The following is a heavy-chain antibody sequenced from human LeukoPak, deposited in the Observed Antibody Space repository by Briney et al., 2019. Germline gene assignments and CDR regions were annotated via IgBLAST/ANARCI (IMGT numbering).Heavy chain of an antibody. CDR2: INWNGGST. Sequence: GGSLRLSCAASGFTFYDYGMSWVRQARGKGVEWVTGINWNGGSTGYADSVKGRFTISRDNAKNSLYLQMNSLRAEDTALYYCARESYYYDSSGYYYWGQGTLVTVSS. CDR1: GFTFYDYG. CDR3: ARESYYYDSSGYYY. J-gene: IGHJ4*02. V-gene: IGHV3-20*04. D-gene: IGHD3-22*01.